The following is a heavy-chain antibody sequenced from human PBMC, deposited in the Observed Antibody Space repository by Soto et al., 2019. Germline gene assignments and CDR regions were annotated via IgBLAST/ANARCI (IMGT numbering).Heavy chain of an antibody. D-gene: IGHD3-22*01. CDR2: IYYSGST. CDR1: GGSISSSSYY. CDR3: ARLPGSNYDSSGYPSVWY. J-gene: IGHJ4*02. Sequence: PSETLSLTCTVSGGSISSSSYYWGWIRQPPGKGLEWIGSIYYSGSTYYNPSLKSRVTISVDTSKNQFSLKLSSVTAADTAVYYCARLPGSNYDSSGYPSVWYWGQGTLVTVSS. V-gene: IGHV4-39*01.